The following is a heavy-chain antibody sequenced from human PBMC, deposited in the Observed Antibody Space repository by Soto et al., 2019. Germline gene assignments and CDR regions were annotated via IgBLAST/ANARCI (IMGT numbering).Heavy chain of an antibody. J-gene: IGHJ4*02. V-gene: IGHV1-18*01. CDR1: GYTFTSYH. CDR3: ARDAPPTDY. Sequence: QVQLVQSGAEVKKPGASVKVSCKTSGYTFTSYHIRWVRKAPGPGIERMGWISAYNTNTNYAQKCQGRDTMSTATLTSTAYMELRSLRSDDTAVYYSARDAPPTDYWGQGTLVTVSA. CDR2: ISAYNTNT.